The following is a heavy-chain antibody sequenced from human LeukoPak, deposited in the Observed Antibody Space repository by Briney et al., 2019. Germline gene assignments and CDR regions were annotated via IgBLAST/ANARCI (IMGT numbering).Heavy chain of an antibody. Sequence: GGSLRLSCAASGFTFSSYAMSWVRQAPGKGPEWVSAISGSGGSTYYADSVKGRFTISRDNSKNTLYLQMNSLRAEDTAVYYCAKDRASSGWYYGLVDYWGQGTLVTVSS. D-gene: IGHD6-19*01. CDR2: ISGSGGST. J-gene: IGHJ4*02. V-gene: IGHV3-23*01. CDR3: AKDRASSGWYYGLVDY. CDR1: GFTFSSYA.